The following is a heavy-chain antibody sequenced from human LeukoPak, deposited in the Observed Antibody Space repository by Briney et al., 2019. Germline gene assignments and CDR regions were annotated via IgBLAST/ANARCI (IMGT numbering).Heavy chain of an antibody. CDR3: ARELFVGATHSYYFDY. D-gene: IGHD1-26*01. CDR1: GSTFSSYW. Sequence: GGSLRLSCAASGSTFSSYWMSWVRQAPGKGLEWVANIKQDGSEKYYVDSVKGRFTISRDNAKNSLYLQMNSLRAEDTAVYYCARELFVGATHSYYFDYWGQGTLVTVSS. V-gene: IGHV3-7*01. CDR2: IKQDGSEK. J-gene: IGHJ4*02.